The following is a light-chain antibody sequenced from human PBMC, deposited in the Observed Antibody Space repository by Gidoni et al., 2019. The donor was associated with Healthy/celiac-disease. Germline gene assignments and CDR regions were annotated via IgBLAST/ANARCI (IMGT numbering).Light chain of an antibody. CDR2: YAS. Sequence: IGMTQSPSSLSASVGDGVTITCGASQGISSYLAWYQQKQAKAPKLFIYYASIWQSGVPSRFSGGGSGTDYTLTISSLQPEDFAPYYCHHYYSTPIFTFGPGTKVDIK. V-gene: IGKV1D-43*01. CDR3: HHYYSTPIFT. CDR1: QGISSY. J-gene: IGKJ3*01.